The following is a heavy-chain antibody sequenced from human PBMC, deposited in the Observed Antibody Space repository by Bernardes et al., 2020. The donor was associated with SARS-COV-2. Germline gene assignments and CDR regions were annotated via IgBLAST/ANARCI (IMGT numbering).Heavy chain of an antibody. V-gene: IGHV1-8*01. CDR3: AKEAGAYAWASLGMDV. J-gene: IGHJ6*02. D-gene: IGHD3-16*01. CDR2: MNPDSANT. CDR1: GYTFTNYD. Sequence: ASVKVSCKASGYTFTNYDINWVRQAAGQGLEWMGWMNPDSANTGYAQKFQGRITMTRNTSISTAYMELSSLRTEDTALYYCAKEAGAYAWASLGMDVWGQGTTVTVSS.